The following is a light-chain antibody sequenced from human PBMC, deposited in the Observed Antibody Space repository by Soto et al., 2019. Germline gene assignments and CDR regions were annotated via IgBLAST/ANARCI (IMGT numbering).Light chain of an antibody. Sequence: QAVVTQEPSLTVSPGETVTLTCGSSTGAVTSGHYPYWFQQKPGQAPRTLIYDTSNKHSWTPARFSGSLLGGKAALTLSGAQPEDEAEYYCLLSYSGARPYVFGTGTKLTAL. CDR1: TGAVTSGHY. J-gene: IGLJ1*01. V-gene: IGLV7-46*01. CDR3: LLSYSGARPYV. CDR2: DTS.